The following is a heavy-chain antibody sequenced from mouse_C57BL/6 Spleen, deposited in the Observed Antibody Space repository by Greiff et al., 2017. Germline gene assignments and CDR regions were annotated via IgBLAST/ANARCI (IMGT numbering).Heavy chain of an antibody. CDR3: ASYYDYARFGY. V-gene: IGHV3-6*01. CDR1: GYSITSCYY. Sequence: EVKLVESGPGLVKPSQSLSLTCSVSGYSITSCYYWNLIRQAPENKLECVGNISYDGSNNYNQTLKNRITITRDTSTTQFFLKLNSVTTEDTATYYCASYYDYARFGYWGQGTTLTVSS. J-gene: IGHJ2*01. D-gene: IGHD2-4*01. CDR2: ISYDGSN.